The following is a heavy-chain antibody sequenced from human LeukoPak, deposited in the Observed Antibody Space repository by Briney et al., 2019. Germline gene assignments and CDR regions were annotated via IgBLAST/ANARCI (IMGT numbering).Heavy chain of an antibody. CDR3: ARGPYGDPDY. V-gene: IGHV4-34*01. J-gene: IGHJ4*02. CDR1: GGSFSGYY. CDR2: ISHSGST. Sequence: SETLSLTCAVYGGSFSGYYWSWIRQPPGRGLEWIGEISHSGSTNYNPSLKSRVTISVDTSKNQFSLKLSSVTAADTAVYYCARGPYGDPDYWGQGTLVTVSS. D-gene: IGHD4-17*01.